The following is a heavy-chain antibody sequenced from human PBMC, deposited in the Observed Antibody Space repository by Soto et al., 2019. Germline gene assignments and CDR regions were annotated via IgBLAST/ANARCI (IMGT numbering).Heavy chain of an antibody. J-gene: IGHJ5*02. CDR1: GFTFSSYA. CDR2: ISGSGGST. V-gene: IGHV3-23*01. CDR3: AKDLPRSAGPYGDYVYGYWFDP. Sequence: GGSLRLSCAASGFTFSSYAMSWVRQAPGKGLEWVSAISGSGGSTYYADSVKGRFTISRDNSKNTLYLQMNSLRAEDTAVYYCAKDLPRSAGPYGDYVYGYWFDPWGQGTLVTVSS. D-gene: IGHD4-17*01.